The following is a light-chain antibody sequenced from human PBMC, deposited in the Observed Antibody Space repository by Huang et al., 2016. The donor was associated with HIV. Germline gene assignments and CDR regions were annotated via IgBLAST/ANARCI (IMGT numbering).Light chain of an antibody. CDR1: QSISSY. Sequence: DIQMTQSPSSLSAFVGDRVTITCRASQSISSYLNWYQQKPGKAPKLLIYAASSLQRGVPSSFSGSGSGTDFTLTISSLQPEDFATYYCQQSYSTPLTFGGGTKVEIK. CDR2: AAS. V-gene: IGKV1-39*01. CDR3: QQSYSTPLT. J-gene: IGKJ4*01.